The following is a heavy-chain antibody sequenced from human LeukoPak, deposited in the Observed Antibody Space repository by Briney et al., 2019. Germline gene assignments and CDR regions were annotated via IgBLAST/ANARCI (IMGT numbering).Heavy chain of an antibody. D-gene: IGHD3-10*01. CDR3: ARAGVRGVIPSYYYYYMDV. CDR2: INPNSGGT. V-gene: IGHV1-2*06. Sequence: ASVKVSCKASGYTFTGYYMHWVRQAPGQGLEWMGRINPNSGGTNYAQKFQGRVTMTRDTSISTAYMELSRPRSDVTAVYYCARAGVRGVIPSYYYYYMDVWGKGTTVTVSS. J-gene: IGHJ6*03. CDR1: GYTFTGYY.